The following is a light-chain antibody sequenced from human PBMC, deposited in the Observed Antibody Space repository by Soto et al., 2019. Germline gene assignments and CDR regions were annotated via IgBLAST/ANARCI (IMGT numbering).Light chain of an antibody. CDR3: QQYNSYSPST. V-gene: IGKV1-5*03. CDR1: QSISSW. CDR2: KAS. J-gene: IGKJ1*01. Sequence: DIQMTPSPSTLSASVGDRVTITCRASQSISSWLAWYQQKPGKAPKLLIYKASSLESGVPSRFSGSGSGTEFTLTISSLQPDDFATYYCQQYNSYSPSTFGQGTKVDIK.